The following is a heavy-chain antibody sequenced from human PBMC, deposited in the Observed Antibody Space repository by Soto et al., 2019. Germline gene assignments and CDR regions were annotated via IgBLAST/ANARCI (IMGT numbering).Heavy chain of an antibody. CDR2: IIPIFGTA. CDR3: ARGVSGLPEHPENYYYYYGMDV. Sequence: SVKVSCKASGYTFTRYYLHWVRQAPEQGLEWMGGIIPIFGTANYAQKFQGRVTITADESTSTAYMELSSLRSEDTAVYYCARGVSGLPEHPENYYYYYGMDVWGQGTTVTV. D-gene: IGHD2-15*01. J-gene: IGHJ6*02. V-gene: IGHV1-69*13. CDR1: GYTFTRYY.